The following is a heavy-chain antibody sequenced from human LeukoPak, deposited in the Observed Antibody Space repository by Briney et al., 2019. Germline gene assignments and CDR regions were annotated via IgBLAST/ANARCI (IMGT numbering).Heavy chain of an antibody. V-gene: IGHV3-7*03. CDR3: ARGVTSAWYLRYYFEY. D-gene: IGHD6-13*01. CDR1: GFIFGSYW. J-gene: IGHJ4*02. Sequence: GGSLRLSCAASGFIFGSYWMSWVRQVPGKGLEWVANIKQDGSETYYVDSVEGRFTISRGNAKNSLFLQMNSLRADDTALYYCARGVTSAWYLRYYFEYWGQGILVTVS. CDR2: IKQDGSET.